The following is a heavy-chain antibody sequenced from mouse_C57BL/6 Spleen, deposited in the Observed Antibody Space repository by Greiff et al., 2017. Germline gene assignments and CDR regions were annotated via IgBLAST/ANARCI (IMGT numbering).Heavy chain of an antibody. J-gene: IGHJ3*01. CDR1: GYTFTDYE. D-gene: IGHD2-3*01. V-gene: IGHV1-15*01. CDR3: TREGIYDGYYKGFAY. Sequence: QVQLQQSGAELVRPGASVTLSCKASGYTFTDYEMHWVKQTPVHGLEWIGAIDPETGGTAYNQKFKGKAILTADKSSSTAYMELRSLTSEDSAVYYCTREGIYDGYYKGFAYWGQGTLVTVSA. CDR2: IDPETGGT.